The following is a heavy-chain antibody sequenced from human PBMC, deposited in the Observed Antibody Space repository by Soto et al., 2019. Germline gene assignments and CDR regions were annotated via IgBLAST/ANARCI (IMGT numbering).Heavy chain of an antibody. Sequence: SETLSLTCTVSGGSISSYYWSWIRQPPGKGLEWIGYIYYSGSTNYNPSLKSRVTISVDTSKNQFSLKLSSVTAADTAVYYCAKWTSGGYNWFDPWGQGTLVTVSS. CDR1: GGSISSYY. CDR3: AKWTSGGYNWFDP. J-gene: IGHJ5*02. CDR2: IYYSGST. V-gene: IGHV4-59*01. D-gene: IGHD2-8*01.